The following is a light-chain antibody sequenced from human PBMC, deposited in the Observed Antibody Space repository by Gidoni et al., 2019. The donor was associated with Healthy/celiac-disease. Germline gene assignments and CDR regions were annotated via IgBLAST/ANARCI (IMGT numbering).Light chain of an antibody. J-gene: IGLJ3*02. CDR2: SDS. CDR1: NIGSKS. Sequence: SYVLTQPPSVSVAPGKTARITCGGNNIGSKSVHWYQQKPGQAHVLVIYSDSDRPSGIPERFSGSNSGNTATLTISRVEAGDEADYYCQVWDSSSDRVFGGGTKLTVL. CDR3: QVWDSSSDRV. V-gene: IGLV3-21*04.